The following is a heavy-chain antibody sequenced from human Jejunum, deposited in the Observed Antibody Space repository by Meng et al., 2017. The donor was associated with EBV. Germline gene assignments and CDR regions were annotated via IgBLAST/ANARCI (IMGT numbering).Heavy chain of an antibody. D-gene: IGHD1-14*01. Sequence: QLMQSGPELKRPGTSVKISCKASGYTFTTYAIHWVRQAPGQSLEWMGWINGRNGDTRFSQKFHDRVVITRDTSANTAYMEVSSLTSEDTAVYYCARDTVPGAMTTFDIWGQGTLVTVSS. CDR2: INGRNGDT. CDR1: GYTFTTYA. J-gene: IGHJ4*02. V-gene: IGHV1-3*01. CDR3: ARDTVPGAMTTFDI.